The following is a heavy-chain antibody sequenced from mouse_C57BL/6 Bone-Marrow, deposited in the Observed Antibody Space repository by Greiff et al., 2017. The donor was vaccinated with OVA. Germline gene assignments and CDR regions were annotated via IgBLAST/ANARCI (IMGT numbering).Heavy chain of an antibody. Sequence: QVQLKQPGAELVKPGASVKLSCKASGYTFTSYWMQWVKQRPGQGLEWIGEIDPSDSYTNYNQKFKGKATLTVDTSSSTAYMQRSSLTSEDSAVYYCAREDDGYPFDYWGPGTTLTVSS. V-gene: IGHV1-50*01. CDR2: IDPSDSYT. CDR1: GYTFTSYW. D-gene: IGHD2-3*01. CDR3: AREDDGYPFDY. J-gene: IGHJ2*01.